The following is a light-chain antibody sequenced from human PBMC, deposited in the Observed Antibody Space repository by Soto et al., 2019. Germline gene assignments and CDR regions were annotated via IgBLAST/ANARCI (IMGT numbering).Light chain of an antibody. CDR2: EVT. J-gene: IGLJ1*01. CDR1: SSDVGGYNY. V-gene: IGLV2-8*01. CDR3: SSYAGTAYV. Sequence: QSALTQPPSASGSPGQSGTISCTGTSSDVGGYNYVSWYQQHPGKAPKLMIFEVTKRPSGVPDRFSGSKSGSTASLTVSGLQAEDEADYYCSSYAGTAYVFGTGTKVTVL.